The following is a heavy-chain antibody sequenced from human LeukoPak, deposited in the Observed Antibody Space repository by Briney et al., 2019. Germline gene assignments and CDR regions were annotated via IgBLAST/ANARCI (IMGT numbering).Heavy chain of an antibody. CDR2: INPNSGAT. D-gene: IGHD2-8*01. CDR3: ARRHCTNGVCYYFDY. J-gene: IGHJ4*02. Sequence: ASVKVSCKASGYTFTGYYMHWVRQAPGQGLEWMGWINPNSGATNYAQKFRGWVTMTRDTSISTAYMELSRLRSDDTAVYYCARRHCTNGVCYYFDYWGQGTLVTVSS. CDR1: GYTFTGYY. V-gene: IGHV1-2*04.